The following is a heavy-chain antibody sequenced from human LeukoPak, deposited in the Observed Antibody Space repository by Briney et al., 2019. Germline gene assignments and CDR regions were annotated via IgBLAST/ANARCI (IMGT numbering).Heavy chain of an antibody. CDR3: ARASWVSNADAVS. CDR2: IYYSGST. Sequence: SETLSLTCTVSGGSISSGGYYWSWIRQHPGKGLEWIGYIYYSGSTYYNPSLKSRVTISVDTSKNQFSLKLSSVTAADTAVYYCARASWVSNADAVSWGQGTLVTVSS. J-gene: IGHJ5*02. D-gene: IGHD1-1*01. V-gene: IGHV4-31*03. CDR1: GGSISSGGYY.